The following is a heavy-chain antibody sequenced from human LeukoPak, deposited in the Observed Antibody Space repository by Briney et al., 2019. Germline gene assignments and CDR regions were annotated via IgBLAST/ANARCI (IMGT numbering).Heavy chain of an antibody. J-gene: IGHJ4*02. CDR1: GGSFSGYY. CDR3: ARGVTAMPQPVFDY. V-gene: IGHV4-34*01. Sequence: SETLSLTCAVYGGSFSGYYWSWIRQPPGKGLEWIGEINRSGSTNYNPSLKSRVTISVDTSKNQFSLKLSSVTAADTAVYYCARGVTAMPQPVFDYWGQGTLVTVSS. D-gene: IGHD5-18*01. CDR2: INRSGST.